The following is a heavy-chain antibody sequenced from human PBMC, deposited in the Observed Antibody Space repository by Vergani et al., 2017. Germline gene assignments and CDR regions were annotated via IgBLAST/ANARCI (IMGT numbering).Heavy chain of an antibody. CDR1: GGSFSGYY. J-gene: IGHJ6*02. CDR3: ARGRGSITMVRGVISRYYYGMDV. D-gene: IGHD3-10*01. CDR2: INHSGST. Sequence: QVQLQQWGAGLLKPSETLSLTCAVYGGSFSGYYWSWIRQPPGKGLEWIGEINHSGSTNYNPSLKSRVTISVDTSKNQFSLKLSSVTAADTAVYYCARGRGSITMVRGVISRYYYGMDVWGQGTTVTVSS. V-gene: IGHV4-34*01.